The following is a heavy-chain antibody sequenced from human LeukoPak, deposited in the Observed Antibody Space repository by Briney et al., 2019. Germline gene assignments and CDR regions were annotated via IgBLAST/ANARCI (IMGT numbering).Heavy chain of an antibody. CDR1: GGTFSSYA. J-gene: IGHJ6*02. V-gene: IGHV1-69*13. D-gene: IGHD2-2*01. Sequence: SVKVSCKASGGTFSSYAISWVRQAPGRGLEWMGGIIPIFGTANYAQKFQGRVTITADESTSTAYMELSSLRSEDTAVYYCARPRLYQLPFCMDVWGQGTAVTVSS. CDR3: ARPRLYQLPFCMDV. CDR2: IIPIFGTA.